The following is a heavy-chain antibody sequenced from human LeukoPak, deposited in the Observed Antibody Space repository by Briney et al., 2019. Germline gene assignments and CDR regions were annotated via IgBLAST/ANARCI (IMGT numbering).Heavy chain of an antibody. D-gene: IGHD2-8*01. Sequence: QPGGSLRLSCAASGFIFNNYAMTWVRQAPGKGLEWVSTITGSGGGTYYADSVKGRFTISRDNSKSALFLQMSSLRAEDTAVYYCARVRYAEPYFDYWGQGTLVTVSS. V-gene: IGHV3-23*01. CDR1: GFIFNNYA. J-gene: IGHJ4*02. CDR3: ARVRYAEPYFDY. CDR2: ITGSGGGT.